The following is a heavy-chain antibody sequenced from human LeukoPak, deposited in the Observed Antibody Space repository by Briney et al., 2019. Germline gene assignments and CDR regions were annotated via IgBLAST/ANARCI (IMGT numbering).Heavy chain of an antibody. CDR1: GDSLYY. J-gene: IGHJ4*02. CDR2: VYSTGHT. V-gene: IGHV4-39*01. CDR3: ARHHTSSKPIDY. Sequence: SETLSLTCTVSGDSLYYWGWIRQPPGKGLEWIGSVYSTGHTNYNSSLKSRVTMSIDTSKNQLSLKLTSVTAADTAMYYCARHHTSSKPIDYWGQGTLVTVSS. D-gene: IGHD3-16*01.